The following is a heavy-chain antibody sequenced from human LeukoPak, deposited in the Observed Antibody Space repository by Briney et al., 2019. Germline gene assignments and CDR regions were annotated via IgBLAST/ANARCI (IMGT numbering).Heavy chain of an antibody. Sequence: GGSLRLSCAASGFTFSSYAMHWVRQAPGKGLEWVAVMSYDGCNKYYADSVKGRFTISRDNSKNTLYLQMNSLRAEDTAVYYCARDHYGDYGGALGYWGQGTLVTVSS. D-gene: IGHD4-17*01. J-gene: IGHJ4*02. CDR2: MSYDGCNK. CDR1: GFTFSSYA. CDR3: ARDHYGDYGGALGY. V-gene: IGHV3-30-3*01.